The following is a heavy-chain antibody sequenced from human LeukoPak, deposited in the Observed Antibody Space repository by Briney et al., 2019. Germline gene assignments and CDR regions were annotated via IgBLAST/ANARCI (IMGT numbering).Heavy chain of an antibody. CDR2: ISADNGNT. Sequence: ASVKVSCKASGYTFTSYGISWVRQAPGQGLEWMGWISADNGNTNYAHKLQGRVTMTTDTSTSTAYMELRSLRADDTAVYYCATHATVVPPADNDAFDIWGQGTMVTVSS. V-gene: IGHV1-18*01. CDR1: GYTFTSYG. CDR3: ATHATVVPPADNDAFDI. D-gene: IGHD4-23*01. J-gene: IGHJ3*02.